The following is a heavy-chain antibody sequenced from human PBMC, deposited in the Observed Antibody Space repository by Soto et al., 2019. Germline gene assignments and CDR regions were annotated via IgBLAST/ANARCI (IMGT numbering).Heavy chain of an antibody. Sequence: PSETLSLTCTVSGGSISSSSYYWGWIRQPPGKGLERIGSIYFSGSTHYNVSLTSRVTISVDTSRNQFSLKLSSVTATDTAVYYCARHVRGWQLMLDNWGQGSLVTVSS. CDR2: IYFSGST. V-gene: IGHV4-39*01. D-gene: IGHD6-13*01. CDR1: GGSISSSSYY. J-gene: IGHJ4*02. CDR3: ARHVRGWQLMLDN.